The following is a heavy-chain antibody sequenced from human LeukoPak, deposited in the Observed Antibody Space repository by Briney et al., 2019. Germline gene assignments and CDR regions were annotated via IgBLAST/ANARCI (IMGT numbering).Heavy chain of an antibody. J-gene: IGHJ4*02. Sequence: SETLSLTCTVSGGSISSSSYYWSWIRQPPGKGLEWIGEINHSGSTNYNPSLKSRVTISVDTSKNQFSLKLSSVTAADTAVYYCARVKSRITMVRGVIGAFYYFDYWGQGTLVTVSS. CDR1: GGSISSSSYY. V-gene: IGHV4-39*07. CDR3: ARVKSRITMVRGVIGAFYYFDY. D-gene: IGHD3-10*01. CDR2: INHSGST.